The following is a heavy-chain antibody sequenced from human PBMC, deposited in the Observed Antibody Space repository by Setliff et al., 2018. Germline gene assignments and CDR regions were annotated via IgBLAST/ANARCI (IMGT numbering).Heavy chain of an antibody. CDR3: RQAVVGRDVFDI. Sequence: PSETLSLTCTVSGASVTSFDYYWSWIRQPPGKGLEWIGEINQSGSGDYNPSFKGRVTISVDTSKKQFSLTLTSVTAADTALYYCRQAVVGRDVFDIWGQGTVVTVSS. CDR1: GASVTSFDYY. J-gene: IGHJ3*02. D-gene: IGHD1-1*01. V-gene: IGHV4-34*01. CDR2: INQSGSG.